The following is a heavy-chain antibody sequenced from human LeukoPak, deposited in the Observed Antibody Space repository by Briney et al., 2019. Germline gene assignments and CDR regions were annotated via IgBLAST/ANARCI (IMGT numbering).Heavy chain of an antibody. CDR2: IKQDGSEK. D-gene: IGHD3-10*01. V-gene: IGHV3-7*01. CDR1: GFSFSQFW. J-gene: IGHJ4*02. Sequence: GGSLRLSCATSGFSFSQFWMSWVRQTPGKGLEWVANIKQDGSEKYYVDSVKGRFTISRDNAKNSLYLQMNSLRAEDTAVYYCARDLGSGSYYNVADYWGQGTLVTVSS. CDR3: ARDLGSGSYYNVADY.